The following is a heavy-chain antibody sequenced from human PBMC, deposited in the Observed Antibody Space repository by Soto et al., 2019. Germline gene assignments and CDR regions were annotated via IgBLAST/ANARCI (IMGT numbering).Heavy chain of an antibody. Sequence: PSETLSLTCAVYGGSFSGYYWSWIRQPPGKGLEWIGEINHSGSTNYNPSLKSRVTISVDTSKNQFSLKLSSGTAADTAVYYCASRPGVSVFDYWGQGTLVTVSS. J-gene: IGHJ4*02. D-gene: IGHD3-10*01. CDR2: INHSGST. V-gene: IGHV4-34*01. CDR3: ASRPGVSVFDY. CDR1: GGSFSGYY.